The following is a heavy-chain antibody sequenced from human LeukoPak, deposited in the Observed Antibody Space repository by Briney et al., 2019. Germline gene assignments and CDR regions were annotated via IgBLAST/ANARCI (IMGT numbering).Heavy chain of an antibody. Sequence: SLTLSLTCAVSGGSISSGGYSWSWIRQPPGKGLEWIGYIYHSGSTYYNPSLKSRVTISVDRPKNQFSLKLSSVTAADTAVYYCARGYYYDSSGYYPAALFDYWGQGTLVTVSS. CDR1: GGSISSGGYS. D-gene: IGHD3-22*01. J-gene: IGHJ4*02. CDR3: ARGYYYDSSGYYPAALFDY. V-gene: IGHV4-30-2*01. CDR2: IYHSGST.